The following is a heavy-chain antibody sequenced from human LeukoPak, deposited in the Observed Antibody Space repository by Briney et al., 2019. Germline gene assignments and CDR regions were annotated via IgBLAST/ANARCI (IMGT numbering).Heavy chain of an antibody. CDR2: IFYSGST. V-gene: IGHV4-39*01. J-gene: IGHJ4*02. D-gene: IGHD2-2*02. Sequence: PSKTLSLTCTVSRGSISSSSYYWGWIRQPPGKGLEWIGSIFYSGSTYYNPSLKSRVTISVDTSKNQFSLKLNSVTAADTAVYFCATNICSSTTCYTPFDYWGQGTLVTVSS. CDR1: RGSISSSSYY. CDR3: ATNICSSTTCYTPFDY.